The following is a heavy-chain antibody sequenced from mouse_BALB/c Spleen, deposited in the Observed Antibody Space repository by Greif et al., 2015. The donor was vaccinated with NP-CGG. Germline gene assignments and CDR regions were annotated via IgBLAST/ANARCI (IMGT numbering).Heavy chain of an antibody. CDR1: GYTFTSYW. D-gene: IGHD2-1*01. V-gene: IGHV1-69*01. CDR3: TTLYYGNYVYYAMDY. Sequence: VKLVESGAELVMPGASVKLSCKASGYTFTSYWINWVKQRPGQGLEWIGNIYPSDSYTNYNQKFKDKATLTVDKSSSTAYMQLSSPTSEDSAVYYCTTLYYGNYVYYAMDYWGQGTSVTVPS. J-gene: IGHJ4*01. CDR2: IYPSDSYT.